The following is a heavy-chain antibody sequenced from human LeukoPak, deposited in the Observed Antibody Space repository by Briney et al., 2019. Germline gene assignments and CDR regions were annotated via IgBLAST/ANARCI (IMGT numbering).Heavy chain of an antibody. CDR1: GFSISDNF. V-gene: IGHV3-66*01. Sequence: GGSLRLSCAVSGFSISDNFMGWVRHTPGKGLEWASLIFSGGETYSADSVKGRFAISKDNSKNTLHLQMNSLRVEDTAMYYCARDTDYYGSGRQGYFDRWGQGTLVTVSS. CDR2: IFSGGET. J-gene: IGHJ1*01. D-gene: IGHD3-10*01. CDR3: ARDTDYYGSGRQGYFDR.